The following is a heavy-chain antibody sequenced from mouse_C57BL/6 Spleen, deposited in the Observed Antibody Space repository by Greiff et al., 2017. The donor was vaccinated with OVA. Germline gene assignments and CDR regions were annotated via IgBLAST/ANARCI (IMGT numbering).Heavy chain of an antibody. CDR1: GYTFTEYT. Sequence: VQLQQSGAELVKPGASVKLSCKASGYTFTEYTIHWVKQRPGQGLEWIGWFYPGSGSIKYNEKFKDKATLTADKSSSTVYMELSRLTSEDSAVYFCARHEDRDYGNPWYFDVWGTGTTVTVSS. D-gene: IGHD2-1*01. J-gene: IGHJ1*03. V-gene: IGHV1-62-2*01. CDR2: FYPGSGSI. CDR3: ARHEDRDYGNPWYFDV.